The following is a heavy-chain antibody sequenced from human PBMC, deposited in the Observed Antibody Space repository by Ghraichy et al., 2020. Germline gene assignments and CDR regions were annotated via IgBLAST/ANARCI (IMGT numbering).Heavy chain of an antibody. Sequence: SQTLSLTCAVYGGSFSGYYWSWIRQPPGKGLEWIGEINHSGSTNYNPSLKSRVTISVDTSKNQFSLKLSSVTAADTAVYYCARDRPVAPSTTSYYYYGMDVWGQGTTVTVSS. CDR2: INHSGST. V-gene: IGHV4-34*01. CDR1: GGSFSGYY. CDR3: ARDRPVAPSTTSYYYYGMDV. D-gene: IGHD6-19*01. J-gene: IGHJ6*02.